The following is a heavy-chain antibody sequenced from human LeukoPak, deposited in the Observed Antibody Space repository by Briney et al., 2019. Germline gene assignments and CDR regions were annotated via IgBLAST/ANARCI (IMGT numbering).Heavy chain of an antibody. CDR2: ISGSGGGT. CDR1: GVTFSSYV. CDR3: VQEGPRGLAFDI. J-gene: IGHJ3*02. V-gene: IGHV3-23*01. Sequence: SGGSLRLSCEASGVTFSSYVMSWVCQAPGKGPEWVSGISGSGGGTYYADSVKGRFAISRDNSKNTLYLQMNSLRAEDTAVYYCVQEGPRGLAFDIWGQGTKVTVSS.